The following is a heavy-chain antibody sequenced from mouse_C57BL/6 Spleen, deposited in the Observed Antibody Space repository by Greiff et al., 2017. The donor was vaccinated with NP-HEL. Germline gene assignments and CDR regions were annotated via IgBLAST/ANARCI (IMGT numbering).Heavy chain of an antibody. CDR1: GYSFTGYY. V-gene: IGHV1-42*01. CDR3: ARSLYYYGSRGYAMDY. J-gene: IGHJ4*01. Sequence: VQLQQSGPELVKPGASVKISCKASGYSFTGYYMNWVKQSPEKSLEWIGEINPSTGGTTYNQKFKAKATLTVDKSSSTAYMQLKSLTSEDSAVYYCARSLYYYGSRGYAMDYWGQGTSVTVSS. D-gene: IGHD1-1*01. CDR2: INPSTGGT.